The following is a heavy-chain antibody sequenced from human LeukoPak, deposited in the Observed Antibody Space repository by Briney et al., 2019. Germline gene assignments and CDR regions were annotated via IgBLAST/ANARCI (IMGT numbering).Heavy chain of an antibody. Sequence: GGSLRLSCAASGFTFSSYAMSWVRQAPGKGLEWASAISGSGGSTYYADSVKGRFTISRDNSKNTLYLQMNSLRAEDTAVYYCAKDRLSIAVIYYFDYWGQGTLVTVSS. D-gene: IGHD6-6*01. CDR2: ISGSGGST. CDR3: AKDRLSIAVIYYFDY. J-gene: IGHJ4*02. V-gene: IGHV3-23*01. CDR1: GFTFSSYA.